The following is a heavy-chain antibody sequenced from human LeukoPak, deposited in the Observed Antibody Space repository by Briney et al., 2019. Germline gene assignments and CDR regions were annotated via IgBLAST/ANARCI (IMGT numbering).Heavy chain of an antibody. CDR2: INPDSGGT. CDR1: VYTFTGYY. V-gene: IGHV1-2*02. CDR3: ARTFYDTLDSDAFDF. D-gene: IGHD2/OR15-2a*01. J-gene: IGHJ3*01. Sequence: ASVKVSCKASVYTFTGYYMHWVRQAPGQGLEWMGWINPDSGGTNNAQKFQGRVTMTRDTSISTAYMELSRLRSDDTAVYYCARTFYDTLDSDAFDFWGQGTMVIVSS.